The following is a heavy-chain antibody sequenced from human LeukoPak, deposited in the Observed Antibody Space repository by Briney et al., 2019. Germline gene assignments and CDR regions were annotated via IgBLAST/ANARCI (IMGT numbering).Heavy chain of an antibody. D-gene: IGHD2-8*01. J-gene: IGHJ4*02. CDR2: IIHSGST. CDR1: GGSFSGYY. CDR3: ARGILVTVYAAFDY. Sequence: KSSETLSLTCGVYGGSFSGYYWTWIRQFPGMGLEWIAEIIHSGSTNYNPSLTGRVTLSVDTSKNQFSLQLSPVTAADTAVYYCARGILVTVYAAFDYWGQGSLVTVSS. V-gene: IGHV4-34*01.